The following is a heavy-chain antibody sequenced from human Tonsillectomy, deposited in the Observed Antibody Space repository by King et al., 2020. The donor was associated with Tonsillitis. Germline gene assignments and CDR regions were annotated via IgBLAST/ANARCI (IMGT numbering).Heavy chain of an antibody. CDR2: IKEDGSEK. CDR3: ARLGDSSSWTYRRPNWYFDL. Sequence: VQLVESGGGLVQPGGSLRLSCAASGFTFSSYWMSWVRQAPGKGLEWVANIKEDGSEKYYVDSVKGRFTISRDNAKNSLYLQMNSLRAEDTAVYYCARLGDSSSWTYRRPNWYFDLWGRGTLVTVSS. J-gene: IGHJ2*01. CDR1: GFTFSSYW. D-gene: IGHD6-13*01. V-gene: IGHV3-7*01.